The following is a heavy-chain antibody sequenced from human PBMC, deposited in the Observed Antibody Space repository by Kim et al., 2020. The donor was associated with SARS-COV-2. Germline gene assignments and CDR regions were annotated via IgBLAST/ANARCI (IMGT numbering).Heavy chain of an antibody. J-gene: IGHJ2*01. D-gene: IGHD5-12*01. V-gene: IGHV6-1*01. CDR3: AREEMATIDWYFDL. Sequence: AVSVKSRITINPDTSKNQFSLQLNSVTPEDTAVYYCAREEMATIDWYFDLWGRGTLVTVSS.